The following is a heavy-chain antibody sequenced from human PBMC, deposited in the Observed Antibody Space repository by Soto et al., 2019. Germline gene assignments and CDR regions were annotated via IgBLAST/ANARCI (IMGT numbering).Heavy chain of an antibody. CDR1: GFMFSTYV. Sequence: WGSLRLSCATSGFMFSTYVINWFRHSPFKGLEWVSSINGRSNYKYYANSVRGRFTISRDNAKNSLFLQMSSLTAEDTAVYYCAREDGIAGETSAFDYWGHGTLVTVSS. J-gene: IGHJ4*01. D-gene: IGHD1-26*01. CDR3: AREDGIAGETSAFDY. V-gene: IGHV3-21*01. CDR2: INGRSNYK.